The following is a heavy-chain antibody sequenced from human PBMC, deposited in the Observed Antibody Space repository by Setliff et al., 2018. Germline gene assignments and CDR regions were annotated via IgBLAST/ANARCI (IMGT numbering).Heavy chain of an antibody. J-gene: IGHJ5*02. CDR1: SFNLANYA. CDR2: IHSDGITT. D-gene: IGHD4-17*01. V-gene: IGHV3-23*01. Sequence: GGSLRHSCVASSFNLANYAVTWVRQAPGKGLEWVSSIHSDGITTYYADSVKGRFTISRDNSRNTLSLQMNSLRAEDTASYYCARDPNGDYVGAFDPWGQGIVVTVSS. CDR3: ARDPNGDYVGAFDP.